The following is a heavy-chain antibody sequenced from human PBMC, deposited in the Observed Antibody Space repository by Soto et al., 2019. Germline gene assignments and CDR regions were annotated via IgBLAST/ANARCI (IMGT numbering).Heavy chain of an antibody. CDR2: IIPIFGAP. D-gene: IGHD4-17*01. V-gene: IGHV1-69*01. Sequence: QVQLVQSGAEVKKPGSSVKVSCKASGGTFSNTAFIWVRQAPGQGLEWMGGIIPIFGAPNYAQKFQGRHMISADDSASKDYMELNTLTSEDTAVYYCATPSEPLNTAMLKGLARWGQGTLVTVSS. CDR1: GGTFSNTA. CDR3: ATPSEPLNTAMLKGLAR. J-gene: IGHJ4*02.